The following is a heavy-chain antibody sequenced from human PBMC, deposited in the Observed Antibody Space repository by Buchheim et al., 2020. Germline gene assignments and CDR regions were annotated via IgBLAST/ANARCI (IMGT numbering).Heavy chain of an antibody. V-gene: IGHV4-39*01. D-gene: IGHD3-22*01. J-gene: IGHJ4*02. CDR3: ARIGMVVVSD. CDR1: GGSISGDNYY. CDR2: IFYSGSA. Sequence: QVQLKESGPGRVQPSETLSLTCTVSGGSISGDNYYRGWIRQSPGQGLEWIGKIFYSGSAHYNPSLRSRVTISVDTSKNQFSLTLTSVTAADAGLYYCARIGMVVVSDWGQGT.